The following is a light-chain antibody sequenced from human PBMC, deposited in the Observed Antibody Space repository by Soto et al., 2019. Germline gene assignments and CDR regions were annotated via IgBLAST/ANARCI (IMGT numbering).Light chain of an antibody. J-gene: IGLJ1*01. CDR2: AVS. CDR3: RSSTRSNTSYV. V-gene: IGLV2-14*01. Sequence: QSALTQPASVSGSPGQSITISCTGTRSDVGGYNYVSWYQQQPGKAPKLMIYAVSNRPSGVSNRLSGSKSVNSASLTISGLQAEDEADDYCRSSTRSNTSYVFAPGA. CDR1: RSDVGGYNY.